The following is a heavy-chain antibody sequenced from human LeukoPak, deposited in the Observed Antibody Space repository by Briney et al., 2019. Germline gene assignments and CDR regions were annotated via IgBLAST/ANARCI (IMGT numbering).Heavy chain of an antibody. D-gene: IGHD5-18*01. Sequence: PGGSLRLSCAAFGFTFSSYAMSWVRQAPGKGLEWVSAISGSGGSTYYADSVKGRFTISRDNSKNTLYLQMNSLRAEDTAVYYCAKEVERTGYSYGGGPFDYWGQGTLVTVSS. CDR3: AKEVERTGYSYGGGPFDY. V-gene: IGHV3-23*01. CDR1: GFTFSSYA. J-gene: IGHJ4*02. CDR2: ISGSGGST.